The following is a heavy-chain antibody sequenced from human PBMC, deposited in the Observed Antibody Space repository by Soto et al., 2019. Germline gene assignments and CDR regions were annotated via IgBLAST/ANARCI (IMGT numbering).Heavy chain of an antibody. CDR3: ARESRYCSGGSCYFLPGIDY. V-gene: IGHV1-69*12. CDR1: GGTFSSYA. D-gene: IGHD2-15*01. Sequence: QVHLVQSGAEVKKPGSSVKVSCKASGGTFSSYAISWVRQAPGQGLEWMGGIIPIFGTANYAQKFQGRVTITADESTSTAYMELSSPRSEDTAVYYCARESRYCSGGSCYFLPGIDYWGQGTLVTVSS. J-gene: IGHJ4*02. CDR2: IIPIFGTA.